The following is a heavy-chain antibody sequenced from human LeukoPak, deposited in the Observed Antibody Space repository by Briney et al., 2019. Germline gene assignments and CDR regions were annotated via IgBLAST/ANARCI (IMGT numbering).Heavy chain of an antibody. Sequence: QSGGSLRLSCAASGFTFGNYAMTCVRQAPGKGLEWVSTIRGSGVGTYYADSVKGRFTISRGNSKNTLYLQVNSLRADDTAVYYCAMETSTGWFYWGQGTLVTVSS. CDR1: GFTFGNYA. D-gene: IGHD6-19*01. CDR3: AMETSTGWFY. J-gene: IGHJ4*02. V-gene: IGHV3-23*01. CDR2: IRGSGVGT.